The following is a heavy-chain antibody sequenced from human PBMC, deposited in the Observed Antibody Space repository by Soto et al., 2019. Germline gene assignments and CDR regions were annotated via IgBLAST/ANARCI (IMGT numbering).Heavy chain of an antibody. D-gene: IGHD2-8*01. CDR3: AKDTTGVYATMIDY. J-gene: IGHJ4*02. V-gene: IGHV3-30*18. CDR2: ISYDGSNK. Sequence: ESGGGVVQPGRSLRLSCAASGFTFSSYGMHWVRQAPGKGLEWVAVISYDGSNKYYADSVKGRFTISRDNSKNTLYLQMNSLRAEDTAVYYCAKDTTGVYATMIDYWGQGTLVTVSS. CDR1: GFTFSSYG.